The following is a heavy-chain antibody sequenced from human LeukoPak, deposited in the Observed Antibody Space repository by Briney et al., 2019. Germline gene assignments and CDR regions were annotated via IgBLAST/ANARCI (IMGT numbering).Heavy chain of an antibody. D-gene: IGHD3-22*01. V-gene: IGHV4-31*03. CDR2: IFYSGST. CDR1: GGSISSGGYY. CDR3: ARSHPTYYYDSSGYLD. Sequence: SQTLSLTCTVSGGSISSGGYYWSWIRQHPGKGLEWIGYIFYSGSTYYNPSLKSRVTISVDTSKNQFSLKLSSVTAADTAVYYCARSHPTYYYDSSGYLDWGQGTLVTVSS. J-gene: IGHJ4*02.